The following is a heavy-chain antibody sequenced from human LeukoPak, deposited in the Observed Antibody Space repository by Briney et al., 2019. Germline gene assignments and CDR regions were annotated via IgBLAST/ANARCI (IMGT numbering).Heavy chain of an antibody. D-gene: IGHD3-22*01. CDR1: GFTFSDYM. CDR3: AKDLSPTMIGSFDP. J-gene: IGHJ5*02. V-gene: IGHV3-7*01. CDR2: MRTDGSAT. Sequence: PGGSLRLSCAVSGFTFSDYMMTWVRQAPGEGLEWVANMRTDGSATHYADSVKGRFTISRDNSKNTLYLQMNSLRAEDTAVYYCAKDLSPTMIGSFDPWGQGTLVTVSS.